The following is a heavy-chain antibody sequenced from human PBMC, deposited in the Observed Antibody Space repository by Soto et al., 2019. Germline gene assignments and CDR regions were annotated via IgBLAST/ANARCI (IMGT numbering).Heavy chain of an antibody. D-gene: IGHD3-10*01. V-gene: IGHV3-33*01. Sequence: QVQLVESGGGVVQPGRSLRLSCAASGFTFSSYGMHWVRQAPGKGLEWVAVIWYDGSNKYYADSVKGRFTISRDNSKNTLYLQMNNLRAEDTAVYYCARDRGITMVREVFDYWGQGTLVTVSS. CDR3: ARDRGITMVREVFDY. J-gene: IGHJ4*02. CDR1: GFTFSSYG. CDR2: IWYDGSNK.